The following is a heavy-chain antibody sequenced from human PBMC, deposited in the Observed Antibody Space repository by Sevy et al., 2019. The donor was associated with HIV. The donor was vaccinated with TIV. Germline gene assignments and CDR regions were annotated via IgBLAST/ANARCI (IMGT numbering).Heavy chain of an antibody. D-gene: IGHD2-2*01. CDR1: GFTFSSYW. CDR3: ARDCSSTNCLWGLDV. CDR2: IKKDGSEK. Sequence: GGSLRLSCAASGFTFSSYWMSWVRQAPGKGLEWVANIKKDGSEKYYVDSVKGRFTISRDNAKNSLYLQMNSLRVEETAMYYGARDCSSTNCLWGLDVWGQGTTVTVSS. J-gene: IGHJ6*02. V-gene: IGHV3-7*01.